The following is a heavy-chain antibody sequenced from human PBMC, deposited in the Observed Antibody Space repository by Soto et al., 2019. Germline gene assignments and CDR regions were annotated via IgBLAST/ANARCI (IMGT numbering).Heavy chain of an antibody. CDR1: VFSFNKAW. Sequence: EVQLVESGGDLVEPGGSLRLSCAASVFSFNKAWRTWVRQAPGKGLEWVGHIKSRTDGGATEYAPPVNDRFIISRDDSRNMVFLQMNSLKTEDTAVYFCTYLYREGPWGQGTLVTVSS. D-gene: IGHD3-10*01. J-gene: IGHJ5*02. CDR3: TYLYREGP. V-gene: IGHV3-15*01. CDR2: IKSRTDGGAT.